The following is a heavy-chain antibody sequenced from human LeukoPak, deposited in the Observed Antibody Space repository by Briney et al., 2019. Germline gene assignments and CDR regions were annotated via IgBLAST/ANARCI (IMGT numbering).Heavy chain of an antibody. CDR3: AKLSRTVATAGTIDY. CDR1: GFTFSSYS. D-gene: IGHD6-13*01. V-gene: IGHV3-33*06. J-gene: IGHJ4*02. CDR2: IWYDGSNP. Sequence: PGGSLRLSCSASGFTFSSYSMNWVRQAPGKGLEWVAVIWYDGSNPGYADSVKGRFTISRGNSKNTLSLQVNSLRAEDTAVYYCAKLSRTVATAGTIDYWGQGTLVTVSS.